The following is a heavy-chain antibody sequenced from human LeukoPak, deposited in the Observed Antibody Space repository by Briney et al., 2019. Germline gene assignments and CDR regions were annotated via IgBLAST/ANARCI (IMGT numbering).Heavy chain of an antibody. D-gene: IGHD2-2*01. J-gene: IGHJ3*02. CDR3: ARSRVVVVPAASDAFDI. CDR2: ISAYNGNT. Sequence: ASVKVSCKASGYTFTSYGISWVRQAPGQGLEWMGWISAYNGNTNYAQKLQGRVTMTTDTYTSTAYMELRSLRSDDTAVYYCARSRVVVVPAASDAFDIWGQGTMVTVSS. CDR1: GYTFTSYG. V-gene: IGHV1-18*01.